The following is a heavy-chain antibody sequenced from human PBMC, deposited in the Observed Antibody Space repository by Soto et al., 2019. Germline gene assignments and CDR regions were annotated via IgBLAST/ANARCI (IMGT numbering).Heavy chain of an antibody. Sequence: QVQLRESGPGLVEPSQTLSLTCTISGASISSGPFYWGWIRQHPGQGLEWIGHIYYLGDTFYNPSLKCRAFISEDSSVNQFSLKLISVTAADTAVYYCARVQNVVRGVRWFDPWGQGILVTVSS. CDR1: GASISSGPFY. V-gene: IGHV4-31*03. D-gene: IGHD3-10*01. CDR2: IYYLGDT. J-gene: IGHJ5*02. CDR3: ARVQNVVRGVRWFDP.